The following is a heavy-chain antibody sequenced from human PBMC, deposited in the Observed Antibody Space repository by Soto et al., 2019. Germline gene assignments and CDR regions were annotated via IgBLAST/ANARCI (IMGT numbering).Heavy chain of an antibody. CDR1: GFSFSSCA. D-gene: IGHD6-19*01. CDR3: ARVSIAVAGIAYYFDY. Sequence: QVQLVESGGGVVQPGRSLRLSCAASGFSFSSCAIHWVRKAPGKGLEWVAVVSHDGNTTYYADSAKGRVTISRDNSINTVYWQMNSLRAEDTAVSYCARVSIAVAGIAYYFDYWGQGTLVTVSS. V-gene: IGHV3-30-3*01. J-gene: IGHJ4*02. CDR2: VSHDGNTT.